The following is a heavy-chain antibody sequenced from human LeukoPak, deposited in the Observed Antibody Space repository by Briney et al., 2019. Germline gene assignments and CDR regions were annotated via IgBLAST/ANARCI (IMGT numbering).Heavy chain of an antibody. CDR1: GFTFSSYW. CDR3: AKDSTDWYFDL. Sequence: GGSLRLSCAASGFTFSSYWMHWVRQAPGKGLVWVSRINSDGSSTSYADSVKGRFTISRDNAKNSLYLQMISLRAEDTAFYYCAKDSTDWYFDLWGRGTLVTVSS. CDR2: INSDGSST. D-gene: IGHD4-17*01. V-gene: IGHV3-74*01. J-gene: IGHJ2*01.